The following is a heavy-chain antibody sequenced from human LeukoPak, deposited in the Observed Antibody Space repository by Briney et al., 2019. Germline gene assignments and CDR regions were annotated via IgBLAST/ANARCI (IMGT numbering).Heavy chain of an antibody. Sequence: SETLSLTCAVSGGSISSGGYAWSWIRQPPGKGLEWIGYIYDSGNTYYNPSLKSRVTISVDTSKNQFSLKLSSVTAADTAVYYCAKDINYLGNAFDIWGQGTMVTVSS. J-gene: IGHJ3*02. V-gene: IGHV4-30-4*07. CDR2: IYDSGNT. CDR1: GGSISSGGYA. D-gene: IGHD5-24*01. CDR3: AKDINYLGNAFDI.